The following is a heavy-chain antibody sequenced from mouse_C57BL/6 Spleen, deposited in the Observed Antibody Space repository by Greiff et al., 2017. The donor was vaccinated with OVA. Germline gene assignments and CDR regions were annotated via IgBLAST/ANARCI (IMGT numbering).Heavy chain of an antibody. CDR1: GFTFSDYG. D-gene: IGHD1-1*01. J-gene: IGHJ4*01. V-gene: IGHV5-17*01. Sequence: EVQVVESGGGLVKPGGSLKLSCAASGFTFSDYGMHWVRQAPEKGLEWVAYISSGSSTIYYADTVKGRFTISRDNAKNTLFLQMTSLRSEDTAMYYCARGGYYYGSRAMDYWGQGTSVTVSS. CDR2: ISSGSSTI. CDR3: ARGGYYYGSRAMDY.